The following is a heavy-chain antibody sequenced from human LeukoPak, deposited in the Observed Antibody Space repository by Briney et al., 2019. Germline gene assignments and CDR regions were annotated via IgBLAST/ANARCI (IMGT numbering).Heavy chain of an antibody. Sequence: PSETLPLTCTVSGGSISSYYWSWIRQPPGKGLEWIGYIYYSGSTNYNPSLKSRGTISVDTSNNQFSLKLTSVTAADTAVYYCARSGRGNSAGFDCWGQGTLVTVSS. J-gene: IGHJ4*02. CDR1: GGSISSYY. D-gene: IGHD3-10*01. CDR3: ARSGRGNSAGFDC. V-gene: IGHV4-59*01. CDR2: IYYSGST.